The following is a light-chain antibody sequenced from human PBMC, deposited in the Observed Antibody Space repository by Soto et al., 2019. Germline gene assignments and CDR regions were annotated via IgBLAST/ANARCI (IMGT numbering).Light chain of an antibody. CDR3: QESTGHPST. V-gene: IGKV1-5*01. CDR1: QTISSW. CDR2: EAS. J-gene: IGKJ1*01. Sequence: IQMTIKTSSLSRSVGDRVTITCRASQTISSWLAWYQQKPGKAPNLLIYEASSLQSGVPSRFSGSGSVTDFNLTITSLQPEDFATYFCQESTGHPSTCAQGTKV.